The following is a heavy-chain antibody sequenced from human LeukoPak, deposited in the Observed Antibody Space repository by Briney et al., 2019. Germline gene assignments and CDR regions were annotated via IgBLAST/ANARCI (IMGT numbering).Heavy chain of an antibody. Sequence: GATVTVSCKSTGGTFSSYAISWVRQAPGQGLEWMGGIIPIFGTANYAQKFQGRVTITADESTSTAYMELSSLRSDDTAVYYCARDTYYYDSSGVNWFDPWGQGTLVTVSS. J-gene: IGHJ5*02. D-gene: IGHD3-22*01. CDR2: IIPIFGTA. V-gene: IGHV1-69*13. CDR1: GGTFSSYA. CDR3: ARDTYYYDSSGVNWFDP.